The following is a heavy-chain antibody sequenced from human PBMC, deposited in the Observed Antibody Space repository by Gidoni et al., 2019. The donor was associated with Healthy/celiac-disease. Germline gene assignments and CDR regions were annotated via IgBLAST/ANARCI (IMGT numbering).Heavy chain of an antibody. D-gene: IGHD4-17*01. V-gene: IGHV3-30*18. Sequence: QVQLVVSGGGVVQPRRSLRRSWAASGFTFSRFGMDWVRQAPGKGLEWVAVRSYDGSNKYYADSVKGRFTISRDNYKNTLYLQINSLRAEDTAVYYCAKDLNGDYYYYYYYGMDVWGQGTTVTVSS. CDR2: RSYDGSNK. CDR1: GFTFSRFG. CDR3: AKDLNGDYYYYYYYGMDV. J-gene: IGHJ6*02.